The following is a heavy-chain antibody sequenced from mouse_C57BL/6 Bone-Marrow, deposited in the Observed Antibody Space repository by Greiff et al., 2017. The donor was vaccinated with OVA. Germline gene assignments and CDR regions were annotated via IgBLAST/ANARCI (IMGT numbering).Heavy chain of an antibody. CDR2: IHPNSGST. J-gene: IGHJ2*01. CDR1: GYTFTSYW. CDR3: ASGWDGGVDY. V-gene: IGHV1-64*01. D-gene: IGHD4-1*01. Sequence: QVQLQQPGAELVKPGASVKLSCKASGYTFTSYWMHWVKQRPGQGLEWIGMIHPNSGSTKYNEKFKSKATLTVDKSSSTAYMQLSSLTSEDSAVYYCASGWDGGVDYWGQGTTLTVSS.